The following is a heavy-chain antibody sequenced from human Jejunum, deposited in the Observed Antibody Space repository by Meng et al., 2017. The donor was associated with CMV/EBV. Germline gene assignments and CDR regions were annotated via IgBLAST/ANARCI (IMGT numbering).Heavy chain of an antibody. Sequence: QLHRQRLGPGLVKPSETLSLTCTASGGTCSSRRYYWGWIRQPPGKGLEWIGSIHYTGITYYNPSLKSRVTIFADTSKNQFSLKLNSVIAADTAVYYCTADSNIKWSYFWGQGTLVTVSS. CDR2: IHYTGIT. CDR1: GGTCSSRRYY. J-gene: IGHJ4*02. D-gene: IGHD2-15*01. CDR3: TADSNIKWSYF. V-gene: IGHV4-39*07.